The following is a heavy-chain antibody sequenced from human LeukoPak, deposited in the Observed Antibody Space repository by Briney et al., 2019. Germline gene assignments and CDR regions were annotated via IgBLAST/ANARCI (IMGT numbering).Heavy chain of an antibody. Sequence: GGSLRLSYVFWGFLFDRFAMIWVRQAPGKGLEWISFIRWNGGGTNYADSVKGRFPVSRDNAKNSLFLQMISLGAEDKAVTYCDRGTTPVNRVDAYDMWGQGTLVTVSS. CDR3: DRGTTPVNRVDAYDM. D-gene: IGHD1-7*01. CDR2: IRWNGGGT. J-gene: IGHJ3*02. CDR1: GFLFDRFA. V-gene: IGHV3-20*03.